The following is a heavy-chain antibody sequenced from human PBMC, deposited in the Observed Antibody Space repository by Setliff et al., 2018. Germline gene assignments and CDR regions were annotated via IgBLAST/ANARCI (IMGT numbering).Heavy chain of an antibody. D-gene: IGHD3-3*01. CDR3: AREERYYNFWSGYFDY. CDR2: IYYSGST. Sequence: SETLSLTCTVSGGSISSSSYYWGWIRQPPGKGLEWIGSIYYSGSTYYNPSLKSRVTISVDTSKNQFSLKLSSVTAADTAVYYCAREERYYNFWSGYFDYWGQGTLVT. V-gene: IGHV4-39*07. CDR1: GGSISSSSYY. J-gene: IGHJ4*02.